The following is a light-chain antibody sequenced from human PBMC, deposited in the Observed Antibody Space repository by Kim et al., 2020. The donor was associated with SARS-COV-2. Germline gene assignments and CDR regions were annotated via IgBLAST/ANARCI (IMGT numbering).Light chain of an antibody. Sequence: VSPGQTASITCSGDKLGDKYASWYQQKPGQSPVLVIYQDSKRPSGIPERFSGSNSGNTAALTISGTQAMDEADYYCQAWDSSTVVFGGGTQLTVL. J-gene: IGLJ2*01. CDR2: QDS. CDR1: KLGDKY. V-gene: IGLV3-1*01. CDR3: QAWDSSTVV.